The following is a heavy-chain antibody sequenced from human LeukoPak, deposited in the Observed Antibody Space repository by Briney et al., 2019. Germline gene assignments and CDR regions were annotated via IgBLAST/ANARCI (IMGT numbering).Heavy chain of an antibody. CDR2: ISYDGSNK. Sequence: GGSLRLSCAASGFTFSSYAMHWVRQAPGKGLEWVAVISYDGSNKYYADSVKGRFTISRDNSKNTLYLQMNSLRAEDTAVYYCARERGPPLDYWGQGTLVTVSS. J-gene: IGHJ4*02. V-gene: IGHV3-30-3*01. CDR3: ARERGPPLDY. CDR1: GFTFSSYA.